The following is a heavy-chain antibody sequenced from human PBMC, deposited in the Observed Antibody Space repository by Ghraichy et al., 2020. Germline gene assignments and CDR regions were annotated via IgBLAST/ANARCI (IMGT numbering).Heavy chain of an antibody. D-gene: IGHD3-22*01. V-gene: IGHV3-21*01. Sequence: LTCAASGFTFSSYSMNWVRQAPGKGLEWVSSISSSSSYIYYADSVKGRFTISRDNAKNSLYLQMNSLRAEDTAVYYCASEYYYDSSGTPSNKYDYWGQGTLVTVSS. CDR2: ISSSSSYI. CDR1: GFTFSSYS. J-gene: IGHJ4*02. CDR3: ASEYYYDSSGTPSNKYDY.